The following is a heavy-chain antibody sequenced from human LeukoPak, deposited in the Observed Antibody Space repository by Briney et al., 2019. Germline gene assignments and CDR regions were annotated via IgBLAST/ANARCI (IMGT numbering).Heavy chain of an antibody. D-gene: IGHD6-13*01. CDR1: GGSISSSSYY. Sequence: SETLSLTCTVSGGSISSSSYYWGWIGQRQGKGLEWIGSIYYSGSTYYNPSLKSRLTISVDPSKNQFSLKLSSVTAADTAVYYCARILHFSSLLDYWGQGTLVTVSS. CDR3: ARILHFSSLLDY. V-gene: IGHV4-39*07. CDR2: IYYSGST. J-gene: IGHJ4*02.